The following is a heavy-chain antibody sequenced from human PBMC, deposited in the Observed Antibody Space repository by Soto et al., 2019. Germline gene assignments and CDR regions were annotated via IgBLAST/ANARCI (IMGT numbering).Heavy chain of an antibody. D-gene: IGHD2-2*01. J-gene: IGHJ6*03. CDR1: GGTFSSYT. V-gene: IGHV1-69*02. CDR3: AIRYCSSTCCYDPVYYMDV. CDR2: IIPILGIA. Sequence: QVQLVQSGAEVKKPGSSVKVSCKASGGTFSSYTISWVRQAPGQGLEWMGRIIPILGIANYAQKFQGRVMITADKSTSTAYMGLSSLRSEDTAVYYCAIRYCSSTCCYDPVYYMDVWGKGTTVTVSS.